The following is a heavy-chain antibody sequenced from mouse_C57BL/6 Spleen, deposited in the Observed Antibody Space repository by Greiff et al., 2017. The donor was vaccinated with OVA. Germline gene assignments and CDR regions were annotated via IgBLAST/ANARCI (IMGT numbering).Heavy chain of an antibody. J-gene: IGHJ2*01. D-gene: IGHD1-1*01. CDR1: GFTFSSYA. Sequence: EVKLMESGGGLVKPGGSLKLSCAASGFTFSSYAMSWVRQTPEKRLEWVATISDGGSYTYYPDNVKGRFTISRDNAKNHLYLQMSHLKSEDTAMYYCARDRTYGSNVDYWGQGTTLTVSS. CDR2: ISDGGSYT. CDR3: ARDRTYGSNVDY. V-gene: IGHV5-4*01.